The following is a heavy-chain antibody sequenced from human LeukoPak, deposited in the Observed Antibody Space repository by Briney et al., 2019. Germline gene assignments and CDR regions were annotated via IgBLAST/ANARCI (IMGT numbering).Heavy chain of an antibody. Sequence: SETLSLTCTVSGGSISSYYWSWIRQPPGKGLEWIGYIYYSGSTNYNPSLKSRVTISVDTSKNQFSLKLSSVTAADTAVYYCARVIENYGARYFDYWGQGTLVTVSS. CDR1: GGSISSYY. CDR2: IYYSGST. D-gene: IGHD4-17*01. V-gene: IGHV4-59*01. J-gene: IGHJ4*02. CDR3: ARVIENYGARYFDY.